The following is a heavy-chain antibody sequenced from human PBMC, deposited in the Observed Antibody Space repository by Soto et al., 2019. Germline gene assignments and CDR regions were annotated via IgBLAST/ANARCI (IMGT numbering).Heavy chain of an antibody. CDR3: AKSGSDWFQFDH. Sequence: EVQLLESGGGLVQPGGSLRLSCAASGFTFSSYAMSWVRQAPGKGLDWVSAISGSGVNTYYADSVKGRFTISRDNSKNTRYLQMNSLRAEDTAVYYCAKSGSDWFQFDHWGQGALVTVSS. V-gene: IGHV3-23*01. CDR2: ISGSGVNT. CDR1: GFTFSSYA. D-gene: IGHD6-19*01. J-gene: IGHJ4*02.